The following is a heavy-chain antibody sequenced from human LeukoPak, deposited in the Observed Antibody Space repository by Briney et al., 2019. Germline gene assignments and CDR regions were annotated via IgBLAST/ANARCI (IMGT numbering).Heavy chain of an antibody. D-gene: IGHD5-12*01. V-gene: IGHV3-53*01. CDR2: IYNVENGGKT. J-gene: IGHJ4*02. CDR3: ARFSGAPNSGY. CDR1: GFTVSTNY. Sequence: PGGSLRLSCAASGFTVSTNYMGWVRQAPRKGLEWVSVIYNVENGGKTFYADSVKGRFTISRDNSKNTLYLQMNSLRAEDTAVYYCARFSGAPNSGYWGQGTLVTVSS.